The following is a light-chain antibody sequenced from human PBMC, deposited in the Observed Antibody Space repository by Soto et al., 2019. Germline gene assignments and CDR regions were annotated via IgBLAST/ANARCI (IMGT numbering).Light chain of an antibody. J-gene: IGKJ2*01. V-gene: IGKV3-11*01. CDR3: QQRSNWPRYT. Sequence: EIVLTQSPATLSLSPGERATLSCRASQSVSSYLAWYQQKPGQAPRRLIYDASNRATGIPARFSGSGSGTDFALTISSLEPEEFAVYYCQQRSNWPRYTFGQGTKLEI. CDR2: DAS. CDR1: QSVSSY.